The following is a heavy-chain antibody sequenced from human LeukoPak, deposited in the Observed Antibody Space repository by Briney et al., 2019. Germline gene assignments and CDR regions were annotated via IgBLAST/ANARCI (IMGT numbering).Heavy chain of an antibody. Sequence: GGYLRLSCAASGFALSSYGMHWVRQAPGKGLEGVAVISYDGSNKYYADSVKGRFTISRDNSKNTLYLQMHSLSAEDTAVYYCAKDRLSCSSISCYNWFDPWGQGTLVTVAS. D-gene: IGHD2-2*01. CDR3: AKDRLSCSSISCYNWFDP. V-gene: IGHV3-30*18. CDR2: ISYDGSNK. CDR1: GFALSSYG. J-gene: IGHJ5*02.